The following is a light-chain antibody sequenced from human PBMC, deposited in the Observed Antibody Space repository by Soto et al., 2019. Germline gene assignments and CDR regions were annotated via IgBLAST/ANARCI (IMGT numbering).Light chain of an antibody. Sequence: QSVLTQPPSVSGAPGQRVTISCTGSSSNIGAGYDLHWYQQLPGTVPKLLIYDDNSRPSGVPDRFSGSKSGTSASLAITGLQAEDEADYYCQSYDSSLSGYVFGTGTKVTVL. CDR2: DDN. J-gene: IGLJ1*01. CDR1: SSNIGAGYD. CDR3: QSYDSSLSGYV. V-gene: IGLV1-40*01.